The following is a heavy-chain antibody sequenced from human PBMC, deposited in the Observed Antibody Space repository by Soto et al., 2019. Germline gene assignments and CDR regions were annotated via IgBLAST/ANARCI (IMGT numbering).Heavy chain of an antibody. CDR1: GGSISSYY. CDR2: IYYSGST. V-gene: IGHV4-59*01. J-gene: IGHJ6*02. Sequence: LSLTCTVSGGSISSYYWSWIRQPPGKGLEWIGYIYYSGSTNYNPSLKSRVTISVDTSKNQFSLKLSTVTAADTAVYYCARDREHYYYGMDVWGQGTTVTVSS. CDR3: ARDREHYYYGMDV.